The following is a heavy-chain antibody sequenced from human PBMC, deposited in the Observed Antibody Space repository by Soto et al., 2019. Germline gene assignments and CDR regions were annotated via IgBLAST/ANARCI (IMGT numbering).Heavy chain of an antibody. Sequence: EVQLLESGGALVQPGGSLRLSCAASGFTFSNYAVTWVRQAPGKGLEWVSTISGSGGSTYYADSVKGRFTISRDNSKNTRYLQMNSLRAEDTAVYYCAKDQGSSWYEIDYWGQGTLVTVSS. J-gene: IGHJ4*02. V-gene: IGHV3-23*01. CDR2: ISGSGGST. D-gene: IGHD6-13*01. CDR1: GFTFSNYA. CDR3: AKDQGSSWYEIDY.